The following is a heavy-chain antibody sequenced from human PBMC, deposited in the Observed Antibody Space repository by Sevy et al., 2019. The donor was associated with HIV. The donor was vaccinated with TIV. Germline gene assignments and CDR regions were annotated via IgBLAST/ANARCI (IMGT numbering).Heavy chain of an antibody. J-gene: IGHJ4*02. V-gene: IGHV3-23*01. D-gene: IGHD3-22*01. CDR3: AKDQERDYYDSSGYLSH. CDR2: ISGSGGST. Sequence: GGSLRLSCAASGFTFSNYAMSWVRQAPGKGLEWVSAISGSGGSTYYADSVKGRFTISRDNSKNTLYLQMNSLRAEDTAVYYCAKDQERDYYDSSGYLSHWGQGTLVTVSS. CDR1: GFTFSNYA.